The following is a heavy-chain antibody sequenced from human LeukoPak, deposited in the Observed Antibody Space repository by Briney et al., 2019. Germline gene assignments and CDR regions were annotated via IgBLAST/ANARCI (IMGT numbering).Heavy chain of an antibody. J-gene: IGHJ3*01. CDR3: ARVRGGGWAALDL. CDR1: GYTFTSYA. CDR2: MNPNSGNT. D-gene: IGHD6-19*01. V-gene: IGHV1-8*03. Sequence: ASVKVSCKASGYTFTSYAMNWVRQAPGQGLEWMGWMNPNSGNTGYAQKFQGRVTINRNSSISTAYMELRSLRSEDTATYYCARVRGGGWAALDLWGQGTVVTVFS.